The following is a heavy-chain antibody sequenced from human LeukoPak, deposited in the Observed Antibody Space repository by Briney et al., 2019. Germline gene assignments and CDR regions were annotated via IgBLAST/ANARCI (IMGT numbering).Heavy chain of an antibody. Sequence: SQTLSLTCTVSGGSISSGDYYWSWIRQPPGKGLEWIGYIYYSGSTYYNPSLKSRVTISVDTSKNQFSLKLSSVTAADTAVHYCARELVDCSSTSCPRYYYYYMDVWGKGTTVTVSS. CDR3: ARELVDCSSTSCPRYYYYYMDV. J-gene: IGHJ6*03. CDR2: IYYSGST. CDR1: GGSISSGDYY. D-gene: IGHD2-2*01. V-gene: IGHV4-30-4*08.